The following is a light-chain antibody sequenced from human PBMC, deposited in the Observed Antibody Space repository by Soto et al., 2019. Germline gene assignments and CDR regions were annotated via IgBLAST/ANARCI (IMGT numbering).Light chain of an antibody. V-gene: IGLV2-14*03. J-gene: IGLJ2*01. CDR2: DVS. CDR1: SSDVGGYND. Sequence: QSVLTQPASVSGSPGQSITISCTGTSSDVGGYNDVCWYQQHPGKAPKLIIYDVSNRPSRVSNRLSGSKSGNTASLTISGLQAEDEADYYCSSSTTTSALVVFGGGTKVTVL. CDR3: SSSTTTSALVV.